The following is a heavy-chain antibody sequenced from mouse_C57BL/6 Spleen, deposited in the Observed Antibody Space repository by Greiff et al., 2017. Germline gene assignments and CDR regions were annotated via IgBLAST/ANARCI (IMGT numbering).Heavy chain of an antibody. CDR2: IYPGDGDT. Sequence: QVQLQQSGPELVKPGASVKISCKASGYAFSSSWMNWVKQRPGKGLEWIGRIYPGDGDTNYNGKCKGKATLTADKSSSTAYMQLSSLTSEDSAVYFCAREDYYGSSLFYAMDYWGQGTSVTVSS. CDR3: AREDYYGSSLFYAMDY. V-gene: IGHV1-82*01. D-gene: IGHD1-1*01. CDR1: GYAFSSSW. J-gene: IGHJ4*01.